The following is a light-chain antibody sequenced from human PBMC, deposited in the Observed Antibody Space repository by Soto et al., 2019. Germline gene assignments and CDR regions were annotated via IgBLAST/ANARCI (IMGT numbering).Light chain of an antibody. Sequence: AIQMTQSPSSLSASVGDRVTITCRASQGIRNDLGWYQQKPGKGPKLLIYASSSLQSGVPSRFSGSGSGTDFTLTISSLQPEDFATYYCLQDYNYPRTFGQGTKVDIK. J-gene: IGKJ1*01. V-gene: IGKV1-6*01. CDR1: QGIRND. CDR3: LQDYNYPRT. CDR2: ASS.